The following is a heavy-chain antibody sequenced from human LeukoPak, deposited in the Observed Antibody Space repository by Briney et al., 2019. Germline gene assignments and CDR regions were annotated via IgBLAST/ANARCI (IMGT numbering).Heavy chain of an antibody. D-gene: IGHD4-11*01. CDR1: GYTFTSYD. CDR2: MNPNSGNT. CDR3: ARDGYSNYGGYYYYMDV. J-gene: IGHJ6*03. Sequence: GASVKVSCKASGYTFTSYDINWVRQATGQGLEWMGWMNPNSGNTGYAQKFQGRVTMTTDTSTSTAYMELRSLRSDNTAVYYCARDGYSNYGGYYYYMDVWGKGTTVTVSS. V-gene: IGHV1-8*01.